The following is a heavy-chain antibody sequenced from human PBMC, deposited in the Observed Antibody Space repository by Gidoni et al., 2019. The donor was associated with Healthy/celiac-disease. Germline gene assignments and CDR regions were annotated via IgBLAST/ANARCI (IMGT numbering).Heavy chain of an antibody. CDR3: ARAPGIQVLRFLEWSKGYYYYGMDV. CDR2: INPNSGGT. Sequence: QVQLVQSGAEVKKPGASVKVSCKASGYTFTGYYMHWVRQAPGQGLEWMGWINPNSGGTTYAQKFQGRVTMTRATSISTAYMELSRLRSDDTAVYYCARAPGIQVLRFLEWSKGYYYYGMDVWGQGTTVTVSS. CDR1: GYTFTGYY. D-gene: IGHD3-3*01. V-gene: IGHV1-2*02. J-gene: IGHJ6*02.